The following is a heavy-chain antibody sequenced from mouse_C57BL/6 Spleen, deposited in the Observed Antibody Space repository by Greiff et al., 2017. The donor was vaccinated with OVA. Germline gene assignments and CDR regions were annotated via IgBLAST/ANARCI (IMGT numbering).Heavy chain of an antibody. J-gene: IGHJ3*01. D-gene: IGHD2-5*01. V-gene: IGHV1-82*01. Sequence: QVQLQQSGPELVKPGASVKISCKASGYAFSSSWMNWVKQRPGKGLEWIGRIYPGDGDTNYNGKFKSKATLTVDKSSSTAYMQLSSLTSEDSAVYYCAREGLSNLFAYWGQGLWSLSLQ. CDR1: GYAFSSSW. CDR3: AREGLSNLFAY. CDR2: IYPGDGDT.